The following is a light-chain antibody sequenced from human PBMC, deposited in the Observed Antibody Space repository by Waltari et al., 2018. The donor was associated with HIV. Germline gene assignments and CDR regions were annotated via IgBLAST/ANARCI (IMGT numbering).Light chain of an antibody. V-gene: IGLV2-23*02. CDR3: CSYVGNYV. CDR1: SSDVGSYNL. Sequence: QSALTQPASVSGSPGQSSTISCTGTSSDVGSYNLVSWYQQHPGKAPKLMISEVSKRPSGVSNRFSGSRSGSMASLTISGLQAEDEADYYCCSYVGNYVFGTGTKVTVL. J-gene: IGLJ1*01. CDR2: EVS.